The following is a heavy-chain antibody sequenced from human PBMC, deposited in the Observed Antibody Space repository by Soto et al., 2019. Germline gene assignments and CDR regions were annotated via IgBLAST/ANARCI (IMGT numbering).Heavy chain of an antibody. V-gene: IGHV1-2*02. D-gene: IGHD6-25*01. Sequence: ASVKVSCKPSGYTFTANYIHWVRQAPGQGLEWMGWMAPRTGDTRFAQKFQGRVSMTRDTSIGTAYMELTTLTLDDTAVYYCARGSGSSWFDYWGQATQVTVSS. J-gene: IGHJ4*02. CDR1: GYTFTANY. CDR2: MAPRTGDT. CDR3: ARGSGSSWFDY.